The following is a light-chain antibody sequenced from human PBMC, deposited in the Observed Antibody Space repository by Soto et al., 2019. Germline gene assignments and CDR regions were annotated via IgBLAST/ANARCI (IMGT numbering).Light chain of an antibody. J-gene: IGKJ1*01. V-gene: IGKV1-5*03. CDR3: QQYSNYPLT. CDR2: QAS. Sequence: DIPMTQSPSTLSQSIGDRVIITCRASRSLDNFLAWYQQKPGKAPKLLITQASKLQTGVPSRFSGSGSATDFTLTIVGLQPEDSATYYCQQYSNYPLTFGQGTKVEIK. CDR1: RSLDNF.